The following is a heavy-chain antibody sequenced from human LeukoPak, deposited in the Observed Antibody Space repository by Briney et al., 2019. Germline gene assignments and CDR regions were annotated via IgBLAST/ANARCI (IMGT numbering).Heavy chain of an antibody. J-gene: IGHJ4*02. CDR3: ATVVAGIAVAETHNYFDY. CDR1: GYTLTELS. CDR2: FDPEDGET. V-gene: IGHV1-24*01. Sequence: GASVKVSCKVSGYTLTELSMHWVRQAPGKGLEWMGGFDPEDGETIYAQKFQGRVTMTEDTSTDTAYMELSSLRSEDTAVCYCATVVAGIAVAETHNYFDYWGQGTLVTVSS. D-gene: IGHD6-19*01.